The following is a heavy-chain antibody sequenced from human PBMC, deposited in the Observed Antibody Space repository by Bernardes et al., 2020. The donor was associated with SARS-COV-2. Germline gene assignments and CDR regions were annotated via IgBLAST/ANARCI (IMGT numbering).Heavy chain of an antibody. V-gene: IGHV4-31*03. D-gene: IGHD6-6*01. CDR2: IYYSGST. Sequence: SETLSLTCTVSGGSISSGGYYWSWIRQHPGKGLEWIGYIYYSGSTYYNPSLKSRVTISVDTSKNQFSLKLSSVTAADTAVYYCARDQLVRLNYYYYGMDVWGQGTTVTVS. CDR1: GGSISSGGYY. J-gene: IGHJ6*02. CDR3: ARDQLVRLNYYYYGMDV.